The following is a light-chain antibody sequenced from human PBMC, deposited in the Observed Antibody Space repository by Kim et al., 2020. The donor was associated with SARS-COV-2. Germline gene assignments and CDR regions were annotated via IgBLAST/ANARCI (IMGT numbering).Light chain of an antibody. Sequence: ASVGDTVTITCRASQNINNWLAWYQQKPGKAPELLIYKTSILDSGVPSPFSGSGSGTEFTLTITRLQPDDFATYYCQQYDTYPWTFGPGTKVDIK. CDR3: QQYDTYPWT. CDR1: QNINNW. J-gene: IGKJ1*01. CDR2: KTS. V-gene: IGKV1-5*03.